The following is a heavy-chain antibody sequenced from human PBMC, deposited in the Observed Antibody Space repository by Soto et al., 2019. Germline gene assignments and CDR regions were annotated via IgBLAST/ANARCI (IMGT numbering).Heavy chain of an antibody. Sequence: QVQLVQSGAEVKKPGASVKVSCKASGYTFTSYGISWVRQAPGQGLEWLGWISAYNGNTNYAQKLQGRVTMTTDTSTDTAYMELRSLRSDDTAVYYCASAADFFRCSSTSCYHHWFDPWGQGTLVTVSS. CDR2: ISAYNGNT. CDR1: GYTFTSYG. J-gene: IGHJ5*02. V-gene: IGHV1-18*01. CDR3: ASAADFFRCSSTSCYHHWFDP. D-gene: IGHD2-2*01.